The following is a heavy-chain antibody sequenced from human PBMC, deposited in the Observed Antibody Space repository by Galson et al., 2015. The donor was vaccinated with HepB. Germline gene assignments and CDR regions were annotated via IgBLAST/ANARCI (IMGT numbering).Heavy chain of an antibody. CDR2: ISYDGSNK. CDR1: GFTFSSYA. V-gene: IGHV3-30-3*01. J-gene: IGHJ4*02. CDR3: ARDQSEGSGSYLFDY. D-gene: IGHD1-26*01. Sequence: SLRLSCAASGFTFSSYAMHWVRQAPGKGLEWVAVISYDGSNKYYADSVKGRFTISRDNSKNTLYLQMNSLRAEDTAVYYCARDQSEGSGSYLFDYWGQGTLVTVSS.